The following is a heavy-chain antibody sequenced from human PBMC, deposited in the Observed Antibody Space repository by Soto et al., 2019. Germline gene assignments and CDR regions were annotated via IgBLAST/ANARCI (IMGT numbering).Heavy chain of an antibody. CDR3: AKNARGDGRIQVICPDY. V-gene: IGHV3-7*01. Sequence: VQLVESGGGLVQPGGSLRLSCAASGFTFSNYWMTWVRQAPGKGLEWVANIKQDGSEKYYVDSVEGRFTISRDNAKNSLYLQMNSLRADDTAVYYCAKNARGDGRIQVICPDYWGQGTLVTVSS. CDR1: GFTFSNYW. CDR2: IKQDGSEK. J-gene: IGHJ4*02. D-gene: IGHD1-26*01.